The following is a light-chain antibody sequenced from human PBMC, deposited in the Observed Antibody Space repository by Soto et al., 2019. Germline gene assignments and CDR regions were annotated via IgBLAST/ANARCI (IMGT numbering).Light chain of an antibody. CDR1: QSLLHSDGNNY. Sequence: EIVMTQSPLSLPVTPGEPASISCRSSQSLLHSDGNNYMGWYLQKPGHSPQLLIYLGSNRASGVPDRFGGSGSGTDFTLKSSRVDAEDVGVYYCMQALQTPTFGGGTKVEIK. V-gene: IGKV2-28*01. CDR2: LGS. CDR3: MQALQTPT. J-gene: IGKJ4*01.